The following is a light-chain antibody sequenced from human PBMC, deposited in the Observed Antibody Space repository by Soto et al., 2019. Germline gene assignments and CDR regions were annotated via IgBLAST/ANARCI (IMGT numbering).Light chain of an antibody. J-gene: IGKJ2*01. CDR3: QRSYSTPPMYT. CDR2: AAS. V-gene: IGKV1-39*01. CDR1: QSINYY. Sequence: DIQMTQSPSSLSASVGDRVTITCRASQSINYYLNWYQQKPGKAPKLLIYAASSLQSGVPSRFSGSGSGTDFTLTISSLQPDDFATYYCQRSYSTPPMYTFGQGPKLEIK.